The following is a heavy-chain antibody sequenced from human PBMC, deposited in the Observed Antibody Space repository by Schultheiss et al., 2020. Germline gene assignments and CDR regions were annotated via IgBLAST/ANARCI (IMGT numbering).Heavy chain of an antibody. J-gene: IGHJ4*02. D-gene: IGHD4-23*01. CDR2: ISSSSSTI. CDR3: GTEGAGGYYDY. Sequence: GGSLRLSCAASGFTFSSYALSWVRQAPGKGLEWVSSISSSSSTIYYADSVKGRFTISRDNAKNSLYLQMNSLRAEDAAKYFCGTEGAGGYYDYWGQGTLVTVSS. CDR1: GFTFSSYA. V-gene: IGHV3-21*04.